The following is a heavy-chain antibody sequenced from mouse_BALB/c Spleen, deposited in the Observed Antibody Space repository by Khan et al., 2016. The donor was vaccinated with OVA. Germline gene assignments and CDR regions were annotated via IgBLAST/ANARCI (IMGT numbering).Heavy chain of an antibody. CDR2: ISYDGSS. CDR3: ARRNGNDDYAMDY. J-gene: IGHJ4*01. V-gene: IGHV3-6*02. Sequence: EVQLQESGPGLVKPSQSLSLTCSVTGYSITSGYYWNWIRQFPGNKLEWMGYISYDGSSNYNPSLKNRISITRDTSNTQFFLKLNDVTTEDTATYDCARRNGNDDYAMDYWGQGTSVNVSS. CDR1: GYSITSGYY. D-gene: IGHD2-2*01.